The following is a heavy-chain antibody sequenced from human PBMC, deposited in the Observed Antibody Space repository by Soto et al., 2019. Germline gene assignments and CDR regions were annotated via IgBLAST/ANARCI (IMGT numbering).Heavy chain of an antibody. CDR3: ARVITMVRGVITGFDP. D-gene: IGHD3-10*01. Sequence: GGSLRLSCAASGFTFSSYWMSWVRQAPGKGLEWVANIEGDGGERYYEVSVKGRFTISRDNAKNSLYLQMNSLRAEDTAVYYCARVITMVRGVITGFDPWGQGTLVTVSS. V-gene: IGHV3-7*01. CDR1: GFTFSSYW. CDR2: IEGDGGER. J-gene: IGHJ5*02.